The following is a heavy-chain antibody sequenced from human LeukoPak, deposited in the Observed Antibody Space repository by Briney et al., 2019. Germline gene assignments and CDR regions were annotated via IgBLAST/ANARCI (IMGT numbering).Heavy chain of an antibody. V-gene: IGHV4-4*02. CDR2: IYHSGTT. CDR1: GDFISSTNW. D-gene: IGHD5-12*01. Sequence: SGTLSLTCAVSGDFISSTNWWTWVRQPPGKGLEWIGEIYHSGTTNYNPSLKSRVTISVDKSKNQFSLKLNSVTAADTAVYYCARLGLCSGYYSGFEYWGQGTLVTVSS. J-gene: IGHJ4*02. CDR3: ARLGLCSGYYSGFEY.